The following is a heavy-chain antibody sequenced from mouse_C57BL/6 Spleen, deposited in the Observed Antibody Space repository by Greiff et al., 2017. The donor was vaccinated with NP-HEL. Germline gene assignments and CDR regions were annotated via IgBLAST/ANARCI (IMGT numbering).Heavy chain of an antibody. D-gene: IGHD1-1*01. J-gene: IGHJ2*01. CDR2: ISSGSSTI. V-gene: IGHV5-17*01. CDR1: GFTFSDYG. Sequence: DVMLVESGGGLVKPGGSLKLSCAASGFTFSDYGMHWVRQAPEKGLEWVAYISSGSSTIYYADTVKGRFTISRDNAKNTLFLQMTSLRSEDTAMYYGAGSYGSSFDYWGQGTTLTVSS. CDR3: AGSYGSSFDY.